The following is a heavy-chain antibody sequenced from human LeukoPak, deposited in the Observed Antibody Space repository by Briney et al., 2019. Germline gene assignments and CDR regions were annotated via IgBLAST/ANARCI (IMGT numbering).Heavy chain of an antibody. D-gene: IGHD6-13*01. CDR2: ISSSSSYV. CDR3: AKTQQLVPNY. J-gene: IGHJ4*02. CDR1: GFTFSSYS. Sequence: GGSLRLSCAASGFTFSSYSMNWVRQAPGMGLEWVSSISSSSSYVYYADSVKGRFTISRDNSKNTLYLQMNSLRAEDTAVYYCAKTQQLVPNYWGQGTLVTVSS. V-gene: IGHV3-21*01.